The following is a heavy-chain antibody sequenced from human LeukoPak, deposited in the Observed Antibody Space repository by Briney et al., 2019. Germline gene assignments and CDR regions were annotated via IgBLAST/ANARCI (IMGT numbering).Heavy chain of an antibody. CDR2: ISDSGGRT. CDR1: GFTFSDYV. V-gene: IGHV3-23*01. D-gene: IGHD2-21*01. CDR3: ATTGLLGDIP. J-gene: IGHJ5*02. Sequence: GGSLSLSCAASGFTFSDYVMGWVRQAPGKGLEWVSGISDSGGRTYYADSVKGRFTISRDNSKNTLYLQMNSLRAEDTAVYYCATTGLLGDIPWGQGTLVTVSS.